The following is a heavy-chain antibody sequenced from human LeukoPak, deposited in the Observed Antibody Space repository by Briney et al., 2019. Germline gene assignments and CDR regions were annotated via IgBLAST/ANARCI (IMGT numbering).Heavy chain of an antibody. V-gene: IGHV3-23*01. D-gene: IGHD6-19*01. CDR2: ISGSGGST. CDR1: GFTFSSYA. CDR3: APRGVAGSFDY. Sequence: GGSLRLSCAASGFTFSSYAMSWVRQAPGKGLEWVSAISGSGGSTYYADSVKGRFTISRDNSKNTLYLQMNSLRAEDTAAYYCAPRGVAGSFDYWGQGTLVTVSS. J-gene: IGHJ4*02.